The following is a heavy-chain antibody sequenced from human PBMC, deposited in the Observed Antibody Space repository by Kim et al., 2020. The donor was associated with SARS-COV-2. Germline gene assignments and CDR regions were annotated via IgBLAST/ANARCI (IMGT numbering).Heavy chain of an antibody. CDR3: AHLNLYRNYFDY. V-gene: IGHV2-5*02. CDR1: GFSLSTSGVG. D-gene: IGHD3-22*01. J-gene: IGHJ4*02. CDR2: IYWDDDK. Sequence: SGPTLVNPTQTLTLTCTFSGFSLSTSGVGVGWICQPPEKALEWLALIYWDDDKRYSPSLESRLTITKDTSKNQVVLTMTSMDPVDTATYYCAHLNLYRNYFDYRGQGTLVTVSS.